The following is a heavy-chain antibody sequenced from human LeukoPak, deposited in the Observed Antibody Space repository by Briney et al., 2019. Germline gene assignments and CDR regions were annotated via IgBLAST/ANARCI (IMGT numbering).Heavy chain of an antibody. Sequence: SVKVSCKASGGTFSSYAISWVRQAPGQGLEWMGGIIPIFGTANYAQKFQGRATITADESTSTAYMELSSLRSEDTAVYYCARDSSGYYGRGYYYYGMDVWGQGTTVTVSS. J-gene: IGHJ6*02. CDR3: ARDSSGYYGRGYYYYGMDV. D-gene: IGHD3-22*01. V-gene: IGHV1-69*01. CDR2: IIPIFGTA. CDR1: GGTFSSYA.